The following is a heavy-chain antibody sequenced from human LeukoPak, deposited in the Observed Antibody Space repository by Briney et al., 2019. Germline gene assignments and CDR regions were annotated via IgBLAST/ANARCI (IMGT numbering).Heavy chain of an antibody. CDR2: IYYSGST. CDR3: ARSPHIWFAERGWFDP. CDR1: GGSFSGYY. D-gene: IGHD3-10*01. Sequence: SETLSLTCAVYGGSFSGYYWSWIRQPPGKGLEWIGSIYYSGSTSYNPSLKSRVTMTVDTSKSQFSLKLSSVTAADTAVYFCARSPHIWFAERGWFDPWGQGTLVTVSS. V-gene: IGHV4-34*01. J-gene: IGHJ5*02.